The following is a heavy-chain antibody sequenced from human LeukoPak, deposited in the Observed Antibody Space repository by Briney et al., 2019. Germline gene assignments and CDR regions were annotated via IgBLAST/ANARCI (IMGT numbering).Heavy chain of an antibody. CDR1: GYTFTGYD. D-gene: IGHD3-10*01. Sequence: ASVKVSCKASGYTFTGYDMHWVRQAPGQGLEWMGWINPNSGGTNYAQKFQGRVTMTRDTSISTAYMELSSLRSDDTAVYYCASDSVLGGSGSYYAAPGRRGDYWGQGTLVTVSS. V-gene: IGHV1-2*02. CDR3: ASDSVLGGSGSYYAAPGRRGDY. J-gene: IGHJ4*02. CDR2: INPNSGGT.